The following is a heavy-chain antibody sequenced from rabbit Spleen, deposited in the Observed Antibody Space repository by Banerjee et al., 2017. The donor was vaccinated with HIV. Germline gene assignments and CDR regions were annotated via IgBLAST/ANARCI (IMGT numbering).Heavy chain of an antibody. D-gene: IGHD2-1*01. CDR2: IDPLFINT. J-gene: IGHJ4*01. CDR1: GFSFDSGYG. V-gene: IGHV1S47*01. CDR3: VRDRADIGGDYGPYYFDL. Sequence: QEQLVESGGGLVQPEGSLTLTCTASGFSFDSGYGMSWVRQAPGKGLEWIGYIDPLFINTYYASWVNGRFTISRDDAQNTLYLQLNSLTAADMATYFCVRDRADIGGDYGPYYFDLWGPGTLVTVS.